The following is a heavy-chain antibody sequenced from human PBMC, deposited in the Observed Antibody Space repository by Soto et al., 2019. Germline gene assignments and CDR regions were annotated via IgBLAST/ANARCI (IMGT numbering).Heavy chain of an antibody. V-gene: IGHV4-59*01. D-gene: IGHD2-2*01. CDR3: ARGRGYCSSTSCYFNWFDX. CDR2: IYYSGST. CDR1: GGSISSCY. J-gene: IGHJ5*02. Sequence: SDTLSLTFTVSGGSISSCYWSWIRQPPGKGLEWILYIYYSGSTNYNPSLKSRVTISVETSKNQFSLKLSSVTDADTAVYYCARGRGYCSSTSCYFNWFDXWGQVTLVTVSX.